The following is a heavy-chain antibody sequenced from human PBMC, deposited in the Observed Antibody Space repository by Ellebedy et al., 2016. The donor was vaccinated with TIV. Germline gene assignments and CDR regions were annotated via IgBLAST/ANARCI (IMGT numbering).Heavy chain of an antibody. D-gene: IGHD2/OR15-2a*01. V-gene: IGHV3-66*01. CDR2: TTQSGAT. CDR3: ARETFNDVDLIVWGVLDI. Sequence: GESLKISCAASGFTVSSTYMSWVRQAPGKGLEWVALTTQSGATYYADSVKGRFTVSRDSSQNTLRLQMNSLRVEDTAVYFCARETFNDVDLIVWGVLDIWGQGTMVAVSS. J-gene: IGHJ3*02. CDR1: GFTVSSTY.